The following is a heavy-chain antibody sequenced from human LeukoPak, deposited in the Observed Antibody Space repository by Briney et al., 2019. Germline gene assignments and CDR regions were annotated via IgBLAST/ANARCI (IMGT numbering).Heavy chain of an antibody. J-gene: IGHJ5*02. CDR1: GYAITSGGFS. Sequence: SETLSLTCTVSGYAITSGGFSWNWIRQPPGKGLEWIGCIYDRGPAYYNPSLKSRFTISVDRPKNQFFLNVTSVTAADTAVYYCARGPSSITLNWFDPWGQGTLVTVSS. CDR3: ARGPSSITLNWFDP. V-gene: IGHV4-30-2*01. CDR2: IYDRGPA. D-gene: IGHD2-2*01.